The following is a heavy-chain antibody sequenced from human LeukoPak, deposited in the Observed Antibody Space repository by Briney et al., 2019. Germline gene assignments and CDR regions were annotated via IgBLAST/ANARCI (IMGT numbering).Heavy chain of an antibody. D-gene: IGHD3-3*01. V-gene: IGHV3-23*01. J-gene: IGHJ4*02. CDR3: VKDRTADGYYSVDY. CDR1: GFTFGTYA. Sequence: PGGSLRLSCTASGFTFGTYAMNWVRQAPGKGLQWVALIIGNAATIAYADSVRGRFTISRDNSKNTLYLQMNSLRVEDTAVYYCVKDRTADGYYSVDYWGQGILVTVSS. CDR2: IIGNAATI.